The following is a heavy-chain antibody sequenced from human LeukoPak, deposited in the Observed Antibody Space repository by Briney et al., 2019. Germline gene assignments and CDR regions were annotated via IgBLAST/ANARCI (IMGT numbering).Heavy chain of an antibody. CDR2: LSYSGDA. D-gene: IGHD1-26*01. Sequence: GGSLRLSCAASGFTFYKYPMNWVRQAPGKGLGWISPLSYSGDAHYADSVKGRFTISRDNAKNSLYLQMNSLRAEDTAVYYCARDSGSYGDFGYWGQGTLVTVSS. J-gene: IGHJ4*02. CDR3: ARDSGSYGDFGY. CDR1: GFTFYKYP. V-gene: IGHV3-69-1*01.